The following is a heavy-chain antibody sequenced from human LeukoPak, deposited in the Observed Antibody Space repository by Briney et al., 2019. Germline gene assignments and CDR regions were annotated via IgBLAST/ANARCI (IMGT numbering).Heavy chain of an antibody. CDR3: AKHMRATNTYSFFGLDV. CDR1: GFTFKDYC. J-gene: IGHJ6*01. CDR2: INWNGGGT. D-gene: IGHD1-26*01. V-gene: IGHV3-9*01. Sequence: PGRSLRLSCAATGFTFKDYCMHWVRQPPGKGLEWGSSINWNGGGTDYADSVKGRFTISRDNAKNSLYLQLSSLRPEDTALYYCAKHMRATNTYSFFGLDVWGQGTTVTVSS.